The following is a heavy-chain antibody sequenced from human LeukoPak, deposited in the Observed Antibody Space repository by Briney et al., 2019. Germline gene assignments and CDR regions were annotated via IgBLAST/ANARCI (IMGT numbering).Heavy chain of an antibody. J-gene: IGHJ4*02. CDR3: ARSRIAAAGFSDY. CDR1: GGSISSSNW. V-gene: IGHV4-4*02. CDR2: IYHSGST. Sequence: SETLSLTCTVSGGSISSSNWWSWVRQPPGKGLEWIGEIYHSGSTNYNPSLKSRVTISVDKSKNQFSLKLSSVTAADTAVYYCARSRIAAAGFSDYWGQGTLVTVSS. D-gene: IGHD6-13*01.